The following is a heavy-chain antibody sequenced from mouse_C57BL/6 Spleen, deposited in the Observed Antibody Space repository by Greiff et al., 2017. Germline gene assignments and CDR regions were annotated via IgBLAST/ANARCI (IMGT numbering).Heavy chain of an antibody. J-gene: IGHJ4*01. CDR2: IHPNSGST. CDR1: GYTFTSYW. D-gene: IGHD2-3*01. V-gene: IGHV1-64*01. CDR3: ARGWLLPYYYAMDY. Sequence: QVQLLQPGAELVKPGASVKLSCKASGYTFTSYWMHWVKQRPGQGLEWIGMIHPNSGSTNYNEKFKSKATLTVDKSSSTAYMQLSSLTSEDSAVYYCARGWLLPYYYAMDYWGQGTSVTVSS.